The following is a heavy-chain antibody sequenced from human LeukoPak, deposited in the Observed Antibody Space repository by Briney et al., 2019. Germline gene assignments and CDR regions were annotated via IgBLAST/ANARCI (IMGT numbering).Heavy chain of an antibody. D-gene: IGHD4-17*01. Sequence: GGSLRLSCSASGFTFLSYAMHWVRQAPGEGLEYVSATSSDGGSTYYADSVKGRFTISRDNSKNTLYLQMNSLRAEDTAVYYCAKGDYGDYVASNFDYWGQGTLVTVSS. J-gene: IGHJ4*02. CDR2: TSSDGGST. CDR3: AKGDYGDYVASNFDY. CDR1: GFTFLSYA. V-gene: IGHV3-64*04.